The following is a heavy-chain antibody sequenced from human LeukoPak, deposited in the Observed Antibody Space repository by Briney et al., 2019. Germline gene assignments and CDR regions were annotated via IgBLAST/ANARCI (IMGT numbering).Heavy chain of an antibody. Sequence: GGSLRLSCAASGFTVSSNYMSWVRQAPGKGLEWVSSISSSSSYIYYADSVKGRFTISRDNAKNSLYLQMNSLRAEDTAVYYCARDAPQTYYYDSSGYYWFDPWGQGTLVTVSS. J-gene: IGHJ5*02. CDR1: GFTVSSNY. CDR2: ISSSSSYI. D-gene: IGHD3-22*01. CDR3: ARDAPQTYYYDSSGYYWFDP. V-gene: IGHV3-21*01.